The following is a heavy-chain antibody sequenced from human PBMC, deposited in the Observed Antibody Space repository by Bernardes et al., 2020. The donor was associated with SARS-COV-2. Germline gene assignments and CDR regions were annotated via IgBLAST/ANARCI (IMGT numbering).Heavy chain of an antibody. Sequence: GGTLHLSCVASGFKFGVPGLHWVRQVPGAGLAWVAALKYDGVTQYYADSVKGRFTISRDVSNKTVDLQMDRLAVDDTAVYYCARGGVATTWGAFDNWGPGTWVTVSS. V-gene: IGHV3-33*08. CDR2: LKYDGVTQ. CDR1: GFKFGVPG. D-gene: IGHD5-12*01. J-gene: IGHJ4*02. CDR3: ARGGVATTWGAFDN.